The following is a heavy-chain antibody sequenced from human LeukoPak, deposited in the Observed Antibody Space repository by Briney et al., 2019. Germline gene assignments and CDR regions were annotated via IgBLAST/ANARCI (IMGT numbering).Heavy chain of an antibody. J-gene: IGHJ4*02. CDR1: GFTFTSCD. CDR2: MNPNSGNT. Sequence: ASVKVSCKASGFTFTSCDINWVRQATGQGLEWMGWMNPNSGNTGYGQSFQGRITMTRDISIGTAYMELSNLTSEDTAIYYCTRGSSGRRDNWGQGTLVTVSA. CDR3: TRGSSGRRDN. D-gene: IGHD6-19*01. V-gene: IGHV1-8*01.